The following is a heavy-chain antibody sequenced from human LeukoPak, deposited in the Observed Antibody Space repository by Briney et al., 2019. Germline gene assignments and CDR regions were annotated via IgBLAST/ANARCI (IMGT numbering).Heavy chain of an antibody. CDR3: ARDQVAAAGLYYYYYYGMDV. V-gene: IGHV3-11*01. CDR2: ISSSGSTI. D-gene: IGHD6-13*01. Sequence: GGSLRLSCAASGFTFSDYYMSWIRQAPGKGLEWVSYISSSGSTIYYADSVKGRFTISRDNAKNSLYLQMNSLRAEDTAVYYCARDQVAAAGLYYYYYYGMDVWGQGTTVTVSS. J-gene: IGHJ6*02. CDR1: GFTFSDYY.